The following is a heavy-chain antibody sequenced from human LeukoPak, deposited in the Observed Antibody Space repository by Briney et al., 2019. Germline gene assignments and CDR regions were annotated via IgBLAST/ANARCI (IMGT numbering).Heavy chain of an antibody. CDR1: GFTFSSYG. J-gene: IGHJ4*02. CDR3: AKDHDPYYYDSSGYPLDY. V-gene: IGHV3-33*06. D-gene: IGHD3-22*01. Sequence: GGSLRLYCAASGFTFSSYGMHWVRQAPGKGLEWVAVIWYDGSNKYYADSVKGRFTISRDNSKNTLYLQMNSLRAEDTAVYYCAKDHDPYYYDSSGYPLDYWGQGTLVTVSS. CDR2: IWYDGSNK.